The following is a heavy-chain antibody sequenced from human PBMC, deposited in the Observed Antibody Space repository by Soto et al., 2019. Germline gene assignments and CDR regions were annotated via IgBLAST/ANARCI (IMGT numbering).Heavy chain of an antibody. CDR2: ICPGDSDT. CDR3: ARVEGPASYYYYGMDV. V-gene: IGHV5-51*01. J-gene: IGHJ6*02. CDR1: GYSFTSYW. D-gene: IGHD2-2*01. Sequence: PGESLKISCKGSGYSFTSYWIGWVRQMPGKGLEWMGIICPGDSDTRYSPSFQGQVTISADKSISTAYLQWSSLKASDTAMYYCARVEGPASYYYYGMDVWGQGTTVTVSS.